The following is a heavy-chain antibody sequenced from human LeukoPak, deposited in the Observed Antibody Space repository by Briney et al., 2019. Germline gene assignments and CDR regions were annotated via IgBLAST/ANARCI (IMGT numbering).Heavy chain of an antibody. CDR3: ARNVRSEGPPFYYYYMDV. J-gene: IGHJ6*03. V-gene: IGHV4-59*01. CDR1: GGSSSGYY. Sequence: PSETLSLTCAVYGGSSSGYYWTWIRQPPGKALEWIGYIYYSGSSSYNPSLSSRVTISLDTSKSQFSLKLSSVTAADTAVYYCARNVRSEGPPFYYYYMDVWAKGPRSPSP. CDR2: IYYSGSS.